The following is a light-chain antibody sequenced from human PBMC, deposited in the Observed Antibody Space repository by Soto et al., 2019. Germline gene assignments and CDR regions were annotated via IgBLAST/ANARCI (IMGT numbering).Light chain of an antibody. CDR2: DAS. J-gene: IGKJ1*01. Sequence: DIQMTQSPSTVSASVGDRVTITCRASQSISSWLAWYQQKPGKAPKLLIYDASSLESGVPSRFSGSGSGTEFTPTISSLQPDDFATYYCQQYNSYWTFGQGTKVDIK. V-gene: IGKV1-5*01. CDR3: QQYNSYWT. CDR1: QSISSW.